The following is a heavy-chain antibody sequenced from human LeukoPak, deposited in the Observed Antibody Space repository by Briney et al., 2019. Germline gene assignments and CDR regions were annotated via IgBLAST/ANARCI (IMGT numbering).Heavy chain of an antibody. J-gene: IGHJ4*02. Sequence: SVKVSCKASGGTFSSYAISWVRQAPGQGLEWMGRIIPILGIANYAQKFQGRVTITADKSTSTAYMELSSLRSEDTAVYYCASDLPDRWLQPNYFGYWGQGTLVTVSS. CDR1: GGTFSSYA. CDR3: ASDLPDRWLQPNYFGY. CDR2: IIPILGIA. V-gene: IGHV1-69*04. D-gene: IGHD5-24*01.